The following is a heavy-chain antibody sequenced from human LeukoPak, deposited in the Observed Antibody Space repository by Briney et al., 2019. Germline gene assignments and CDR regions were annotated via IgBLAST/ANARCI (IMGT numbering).Heavy chain of an antibody. Sequence: PGRSLRLSCAASGFTFSSYGMHWVRQAPGKGLEWVAVISYDGSNKYYADSVKDRFTISRDNSKNTLYLQMNSLRAEDTAVYYCAKDPGYSSGWLLDYWGQGTLVTVSS. CDR3: AKDPGYSSGWLLDY. D-gene: IGHD6-19*01. V-gene: IGHV3-30*18. CDR1: GFTFSSYG. J-gene: IGHJ4*02. CDR2: ISYDGSNK.